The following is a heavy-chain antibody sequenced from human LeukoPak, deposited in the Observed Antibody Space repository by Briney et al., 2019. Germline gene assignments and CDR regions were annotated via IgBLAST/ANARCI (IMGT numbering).Heavy chain of an antibody. V-gene: IGHV3-20*04. CDR3: ARDPPTEYSSGWYFDY. CDR2: INWNGGST. J-gene: IGHJ4*02. Sequence: GGSLRLSCAASGFTFDDYGMSWVRHAPGKGLEWVSGINWNGGSTVYADSVKGRFTISRDNAKNSLYLQMNSLRAEDTALYYCARDPPTEYSSGWYFDYWGQGTLVTVSS. D-gene: IGHD6-19*01. CDR1: GFTFDDYG.